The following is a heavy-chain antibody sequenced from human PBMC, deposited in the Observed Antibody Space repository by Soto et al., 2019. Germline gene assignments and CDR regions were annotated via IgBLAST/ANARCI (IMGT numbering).Heavy chain of an antibody. D-gene: IGHD6-6*01. J-gene: IGHJ4*02. CDR1: GGSISSGGYY. CDR2: IYYSGST. Sequence: QVQLQESGPGLVKPSQTLSLTCTVSGGSISSGGYYWSWIRQHPGKGLEWIGYIYYSGSTYYNPSLKSRVTISVDTSKNQFSLKLSSVTAADTAVYYCARWGLSSSSLHRYFDYWGQGTLVTVSS. CDR3: ARWGLSSSSLHRYFDY. V-gene: IGHV4-31*03.